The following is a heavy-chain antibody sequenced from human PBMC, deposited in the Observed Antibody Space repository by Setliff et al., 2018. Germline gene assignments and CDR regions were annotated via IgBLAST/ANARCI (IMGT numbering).Heavy chain of an antibody. Sequence: SETLSLTCAVYDGSFSDYYWSWIRQPPGKGLEWIGEINHSGSTNYKSSLKSRVTISVDTSKNQFSLELNSVTTADTAVYYCARRWNFGPYGSGIHDAFDMWGQGTMVTVSS. V-gene: IGHV4-34*01. D-gene: IGHD3-10*01. CDR3: ARRWNFGPYGSGIHDAFDM. CDR1: DGSFSDYY. CDR2: INHSGST. J-gene: IGHJ3*02.